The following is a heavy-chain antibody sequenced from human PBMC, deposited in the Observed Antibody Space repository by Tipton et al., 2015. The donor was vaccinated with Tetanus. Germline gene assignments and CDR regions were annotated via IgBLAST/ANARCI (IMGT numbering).Heavy chain of an antibody. CDR2: ISGSDGNI. J-gene: IGHJ4*02. CDR3: AKGSPYDKAYYFDY. V-gene: IGHV3-23*01. CDR1: GFTIRTYA. D-gene: IGHD1-1*01. Sequence: GSLRLSCAASGFTIRTYAMSWVRQAPGKGLEWVSGISGSDGNIYYADSVKGRFTISRDNSKNTLYLQMNSLRAEDTAVYYCAKGSPYDKAYYFDYWGQGTLVTVSS.